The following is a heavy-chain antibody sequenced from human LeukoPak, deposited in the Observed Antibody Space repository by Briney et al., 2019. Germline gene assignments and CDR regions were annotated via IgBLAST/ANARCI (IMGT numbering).Heavy chain of an antibody. Sequence: GGSLRLSCAASGFTFSSYSMNWVRQAPGKGLEWVSYISSSSSTIYYADSVKGRFTISRDNARNSVSLQMNSLRAEDTAVYYCAGGAPDYWGQGTLVTVSS. D-gene: IGHD3-10*01. CDR1: GFTFSSYS. J-gene: IGHJ4*02. V-gene: IGHV3-48*04. CDR3: AGGAPDY. CDR2: ISSSSSTI.